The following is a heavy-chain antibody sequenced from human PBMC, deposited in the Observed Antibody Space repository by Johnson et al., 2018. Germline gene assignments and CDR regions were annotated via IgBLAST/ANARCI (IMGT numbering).Heavy chain of an antibody. J-gene: IGHJ3*02. V-gene: IGHV3-74*02. D-gene: IGHD2-2*01. CDR1: GFTFRNYW. CDR2: LDSDGSTT. CDR3: ANVDHRRALPGASWAVEVSDI. Sequence: VQLVESGGALVQPGGSLRLSCVASGFTFRNYWMHWVRQAPGKGLVWLSHLDSDGSTTNYADSVKGRFTISRDNAKNTLYLQMNRLRAEDTAPYYWANVDHRRALPGASWAVEVSDIWGQGTMVTVST.